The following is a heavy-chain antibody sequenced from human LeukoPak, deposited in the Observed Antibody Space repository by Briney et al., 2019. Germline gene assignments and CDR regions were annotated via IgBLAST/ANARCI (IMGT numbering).Heavy chain of an antibody. CDR3: AREEYCSGGSCYSTIDY. CDR1: GYTFTGYY. Sequence: ASVKVSCKASGYTFTGYYMRWVRQAPGQGLEWMGWINPNSGGTNYAQKFQGRVTMTRDTSISTAYMELSRLRSDDTAVYYCAREEYCSGGSCYSTIDYWGQGTLVTVSS. CDR2: INPNSGGT. D-gene: IGHD2-15*01. J-gene: IGHJ4*02. V-gene: IGHV1-2*02.